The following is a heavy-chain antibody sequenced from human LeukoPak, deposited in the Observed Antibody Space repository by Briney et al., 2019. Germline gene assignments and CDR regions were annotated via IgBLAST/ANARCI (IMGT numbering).Heavy chain of an antibody. D-gene: IGHD3-3*01. J-gene: IGHJ6*03. Sequence: GASVKVSCKASGYTFTGYYMHWVRQAPGQGLEWMGWINPNSGGTNYAQKFQGRVTMTRDTSISTAYMELSRLRSDDTAVYYCARQFYDFWSGHYYYYYMDVWGKGTTVTVSS. CDR1: GYTFTGYY. V-gene: IGHV1-2*02. CDR3: ARQFYDFWSGHYYYYYMDV. CDR2: INPNSGGT.